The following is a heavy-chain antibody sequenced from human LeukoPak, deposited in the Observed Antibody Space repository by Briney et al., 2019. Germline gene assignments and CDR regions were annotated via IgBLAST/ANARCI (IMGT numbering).Heavy chain of an antibody. Sequence: SETLSLTCAVSGYSITSSSWWGWIRQPPGKGLEWIGYIYHSGTTYYNPSLKSRITISVDRSKNQFSLKLSSVTAADTAVYYCARGNYGSGSYYNDHFDYWGQGTLVTVSS. D-gene: IGHD3-10*01. CDR1: GYSITSSSW. CDR3: ARGNYGSGSYYNDHFDY. J-gene: IGHJ4*02. CDR2: IYHSGTT. V-gene: IGHV4-28*03.